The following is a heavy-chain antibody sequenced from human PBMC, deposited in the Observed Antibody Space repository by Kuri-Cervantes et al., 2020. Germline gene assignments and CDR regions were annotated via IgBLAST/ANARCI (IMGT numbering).Heavy chain of an antibody. Sequence: SVKVSCKASGYTFTSYAMHWVRQAPGQRLEWMGWINAGNGNTKYSQKFQGRVTITRDTSASTAYMELSSLRSEDTAVYYCARDSSSWYIIGYFQHWGQGTLVTVSS. D-gene: IGHD6-13*01. J-gene: IGHJ1*01. CDR2: INAGNGNT. V-gene: IGHV1-3*01. CDR1: GYTFTSYA. CDR3: ARDSSSWYIIGYFQH.